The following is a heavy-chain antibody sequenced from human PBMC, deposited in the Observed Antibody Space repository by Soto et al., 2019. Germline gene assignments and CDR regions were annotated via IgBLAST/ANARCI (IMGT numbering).Heavy chain of an antibody. CDR3: ARESYYYDSSGTRRNPFDY. J-gene: IGHJ4*02. Sequence: GGSLRLSCAASGFTFSSYSMNWVRQAPGKGLEWVSSISSSSSYIYYADSVKGRFTISRDNAKNSLYLQMNSLRAEDTAVYYCARESYYYDSSGTRRNPFDYWSQGTLVTVSS. D-gene: IGHD3-22*01. V-gene: IGHV3-21*01. CDR2: ISSSSSYI. CDR1: GFTFSSYS.